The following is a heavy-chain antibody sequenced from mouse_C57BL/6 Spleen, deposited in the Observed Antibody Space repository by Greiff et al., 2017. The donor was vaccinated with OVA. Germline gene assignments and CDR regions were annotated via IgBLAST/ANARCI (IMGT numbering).Heavy chain of an antibody. Sequence: VQLQQPGAELVKPGASVKLSCKASGYTFTSYWMQWVKQRPGQGLEWIGEIDPSDSYTNYNQKFKGKATLTVDTSSSTAYMQLSSLTSEDSAVYYCASYSSGYAMDYWGQGTSVTVSS. CDR1: GYTFTSYW. D-gene: IGHD3-2*02. CDR3: ASYSSGYAMDY. J-gene: IGHJ4*01. V-gene: IGHV1-50*01. CDR2: IDPSDSYT.